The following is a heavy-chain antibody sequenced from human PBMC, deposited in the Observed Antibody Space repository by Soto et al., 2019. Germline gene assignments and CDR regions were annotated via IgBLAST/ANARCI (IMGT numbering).Heavy chain of an antibody. D-gene: IGHD3-9*01. CDR2: IKVDSGYT. V-gene: IGHV1-18*04. CDR1: GYPFIKYG. J-gene: IGHJ5*02. Sequence: LPLVQSAAEVKKPGASVRVSCKAYGYPFIKYGISWIRQAPEQGLEWMGWIKVDSGYTNYAQKFQGRVTMTADTSSDTAFMELRSLRLDDTAVYFCATSYDTGFDPWGQGTLVSVSS. CDR3: ATSYDTGFDP.